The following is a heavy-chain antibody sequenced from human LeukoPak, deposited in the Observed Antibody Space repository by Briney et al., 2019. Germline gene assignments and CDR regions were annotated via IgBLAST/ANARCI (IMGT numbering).Heavy chain of an antibody. D-gene: IGHD6-6*01. J-gene: IGHJ4*02. CDR2: ISYDGSNK. CDR1: GFTFSSYG. Sequence: GGSLRLSCEASGFTFSSYGMHWVRQAPGKGLEWVAVISYDGSNKYYADSVKGRFTISRDNSKNTLYLQMNSLRAEDTAVYYCAKPVAAPHFDYWGQGTLVTVSS. V-gene: IGHV3-30*18. CDR3: AKPVAAPHFDY.